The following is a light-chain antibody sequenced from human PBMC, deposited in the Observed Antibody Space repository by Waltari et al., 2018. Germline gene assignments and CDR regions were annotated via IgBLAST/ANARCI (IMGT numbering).Light chain of an antibody. V-gene: IGLV2-23*02. Sequence: QSALTQPASVSGSPGQSITISCTGTSSDVGRYNLVSWYQQRPGEAPKLMIFEVTQRPSGVSNRFSGSKSRNTASLTISGLQAEDEADYYCCSFAGRSFSVVFGGGTKLTVL. J-gene: IGLJ2*01. CDR1: SSDVGRYNL. CDR3: CSFAGRSFSVV. CDR2: EVT.